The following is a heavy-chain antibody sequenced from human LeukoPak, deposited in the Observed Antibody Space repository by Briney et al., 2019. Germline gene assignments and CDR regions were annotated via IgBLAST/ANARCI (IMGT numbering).Heavy chain of an antibody. V-gene: IGHV3-30*04. Sequence: GGSLRLSCAASGFTFSSYAMHWVRQAPGKGLEWVAVISYDGSNKYYADSVKGRFTISRDNSKNTLYLQMNSLRAEDTAVYYCAREEYSYGNRYWGQGTLVIVSS. D-gene: IGHD5-18*01. CDR1: GFTFSSYA. CDR3: AREEYSYGNRY. CDR2: ISYDGSNK. J-gene: IGHJ4*02.